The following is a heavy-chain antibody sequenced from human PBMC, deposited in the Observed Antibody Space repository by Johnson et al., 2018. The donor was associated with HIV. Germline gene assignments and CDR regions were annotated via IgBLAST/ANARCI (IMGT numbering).Heavy chain of an antibody. CDR2: IRYDGSNK. J-gene: IGHJ3*02. CDR1: GFTFSSYG. Sequence: QVQLVESGGGVVQPGGSLRLSCAPSGFTFSSYGMHWVRQAPGKGLEWVAFIRYDGSNKYYPDSVKGRFTISRDNSKNTLYLQMNSLRAEDTAVYYCASVRSDYSNDDAFDIWGQGTMVTVSS. CDR3: ASVRSDYSNDDAFDI. D-gene: IGHD4-11*01. V-gene: IGHV3-30*02.